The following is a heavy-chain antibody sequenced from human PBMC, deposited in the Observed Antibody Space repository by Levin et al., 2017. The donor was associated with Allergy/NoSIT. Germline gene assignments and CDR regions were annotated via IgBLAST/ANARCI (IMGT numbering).Heavy chain of an antibody. Sequence: PSETLSLTCTVSGGSISSSSYYWGWIRQPPGKGLEWIGSIYYSGSTYYNPSLKSRVTISVDTSKNQFSLKLSSVTAADTAVYYCASEIVGATTFDYWGQGTLVTVSS. CDR1: GGSISSSSYY. J-gene: IGHJ4*02. CDR2: IYYSGST. V-gene: IGHV4-39*07. CDR3: ASEIVGATTFDY. D-gene: IGHD1-26*01.